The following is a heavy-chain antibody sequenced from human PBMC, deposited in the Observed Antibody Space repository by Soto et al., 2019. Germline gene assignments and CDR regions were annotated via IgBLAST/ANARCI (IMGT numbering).Heavy chain of an antibody. CDR2: INAGNGNT. V-gene: IGHV1-3*05. J-gene: IGHJ3*02. CDR3: ARDWHAFDI. CDR1: GYTFTSYA. Sequence: QVQLVQSGAEEKKPGASVKVSCKASGYTFTSYAMHWVRQAPGQRLEWMGWINAGNGNTKYSQKFQGRVTFTRDTAASTAYMELSSLRYEDTAMYYCARDWHAFDIWGQGTMVTVSS.